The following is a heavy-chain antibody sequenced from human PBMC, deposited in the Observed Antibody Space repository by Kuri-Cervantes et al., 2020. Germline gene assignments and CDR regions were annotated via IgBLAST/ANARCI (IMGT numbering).Heavy chain of an antibody. CDR3: AREVFPTGDYYHGMDV. CDR1: GYTFTSYY. D-gene: IGHD1-14*01. J-gene: IGHJ6*02. Sequence: ASVKVSCKASGYTFTSYYMHRVRQAPGQGLEWMGIINPSGGSTSYAQKFQGRVTMTRDTSTSTFYMELSSLRSGDTAVYYCAREVFPTGDYYHGMDVWGQGTTVTVSS. CDR2: INPSGGST. V-gene: IGHV1-46*01.